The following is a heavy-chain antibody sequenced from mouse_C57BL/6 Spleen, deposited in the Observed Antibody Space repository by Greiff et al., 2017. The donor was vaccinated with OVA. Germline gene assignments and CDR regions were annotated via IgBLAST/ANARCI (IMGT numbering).Heavy chain of an antibody. CDR2: IDPAAGEP. CDR3: ARGNDYDYVAMDY. J-gene: IGHJ4*01. V-gene: IGHV14-2*01. Sequence: VQLQQSGAELVKPGASVKLSCTASGFNIKDYYMHWVKQRTEQGLAWIGRIDPAAGEPNYAPNFQGKAPITADTSSNTAYLQLSSLTSEDTAVYYCARGNDYDYVAMDYWGQGTSGTVSS. D-gene: IGHD1-1*02. CDR1: GFNIKDYY.